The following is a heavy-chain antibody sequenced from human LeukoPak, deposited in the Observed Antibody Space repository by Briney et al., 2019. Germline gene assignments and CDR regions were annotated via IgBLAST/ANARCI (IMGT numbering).Heavy chain of an antibody. Sequence: GESLKISCKGSGYSFTSYWIGWVRQMPGKGLEWMGMTFPGDSYSIYSPSFQGQVTMSVDKSITTAYLQWSSLKASDTAMYYCARDRPHDAFDIWGQGTMVTVSS. V-gene: IGHV5-51*01. J-gene: IGHJ3*02. CDR2: TFPGDSYS. CDR1: GYSFTSYW. CDR3: ARDRPHDAFDI.